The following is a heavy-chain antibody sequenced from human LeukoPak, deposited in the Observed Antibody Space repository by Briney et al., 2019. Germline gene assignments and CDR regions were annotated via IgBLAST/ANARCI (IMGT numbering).Heavy chain of an antibody. V-gene: IGHV4-4*07. CDR2: IYTNNGRT. Sequence: PSETLSLTCNVSGGSVSDYYWAWIRQPAGRGLDWIGRIYTNNGRTYYNPSLESRVTLSVDTSNNQFSLKLTSLTAADTAVYYCARDRYSYGHPLDYWGQGILVTVSS. CDR3: ARDRYSYGHPLDY. CDR1: GGSVSDYY. J-gene: IGHJ4*02. D-gene: IGHD5-18*01.